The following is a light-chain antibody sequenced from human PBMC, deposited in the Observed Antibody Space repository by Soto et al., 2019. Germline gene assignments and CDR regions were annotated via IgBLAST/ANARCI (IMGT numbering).Light chain of an antibody. CDR3: QQYDTAPLT. J-gene: IGKJ5*01. Sequence: IQMTQSPSSLSASVGDRVTITCRASQDISVYLAWYQQKPGKVPKLLIYNASTLQTGVPSRFSGSGSGTDFTLTISSLQPEDVATYYCQQYDTAPLTFGQGTRLEIK. CDR1: QDISVY. CDR2: NAS. V-gene: IGKV1-27*01.